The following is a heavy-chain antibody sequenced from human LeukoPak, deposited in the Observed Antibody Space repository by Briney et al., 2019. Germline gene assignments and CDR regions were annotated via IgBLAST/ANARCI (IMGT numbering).Heavy chain of an antibody. J-gene: IGHJ4*02. Sequence: GGSLRLSCAASGFTFSSYGMSWVRQAPGKGLEWVSAISGSGGSTYYADSRKGRFTISRDNSKNTLYLQMNSLRAEDTAVYYCAISSTMVRGEWGQGTLVTVSS. CDR2: ISGSGGST. V-gene: IGHV3-23*01. CDR1: GFTFSSYG. D-gene: IGHD3-10*01. CDR3: AISSTMVRGE.